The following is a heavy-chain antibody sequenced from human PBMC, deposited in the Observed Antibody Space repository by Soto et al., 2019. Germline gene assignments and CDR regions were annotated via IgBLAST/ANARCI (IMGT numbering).Heavy chain of an antibody. CDR3: AKNSGWFNT. CDR2: IDGSGGTT. Sequence: GGSLRLSCAASGFPFSSTDVAWVRQAPGKGLEWVSTIDGSGGTTYYADSVKGRFTISRDNSINTVFLQMNSLRADDTALYFCAKNSGWFNTWGQGALVTVSS. V-gene: IGHV3-23*01. J-gene: IGHJ5*02. CDR1: GFPFSSTD. D-gene: IGHD3-10*01.